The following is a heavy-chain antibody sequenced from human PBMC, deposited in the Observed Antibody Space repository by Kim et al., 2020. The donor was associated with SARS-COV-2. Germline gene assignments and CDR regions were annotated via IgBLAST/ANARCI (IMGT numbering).Heavy chain of an antibody. CDR3: AREGGGKSRVGAIDY. Sequence: ASVKVSCKASGYTFTSYYMHWVRQAPGQGLEWMGIINPSGGSTSYAQKFQGRVTMTRDTSTSTVYMELSSLRSEDTAVYYCAREGGGKSRVGAIDYWGQGTLVTVSS. J-gene: IGHJ4*02. CDR2: INPSGGST. V-gene: IGHV1-46*01. CDR1: GYTFTSYY. D-gene: IGHD1-26*01.